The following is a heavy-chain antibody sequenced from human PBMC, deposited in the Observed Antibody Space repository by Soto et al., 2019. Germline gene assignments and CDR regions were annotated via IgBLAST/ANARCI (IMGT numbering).Heavy chain of an antibody. V-gene: IGHV3-7*02. CDR3: ARGSSNAFDI. Sequence: EVQLVESGGGLVQPGESLRLSCAASGFSFYNYWMNWVRQAPGKGPEWVANIKPDGSDKNYVDSVKGRSTISRDNAKNSLFLQMTSLGAEETAGYYCARGSSNAFDIWGQGTMVTVSS. J-gene: IGHJ3*02. CDR2: IKPDGSDK. CDR1: GFSFYNYW.